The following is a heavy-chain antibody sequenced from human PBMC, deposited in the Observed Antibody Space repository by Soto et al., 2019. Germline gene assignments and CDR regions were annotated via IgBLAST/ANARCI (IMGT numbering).Heavy chain of an antibody. CDR3: GSLSPSGYVLS. Sequence: PSETLSLTCTVSGGSLSSYYWTWIQQSPGKGLEWIGYVYFSGNTNYNPSLKSRVTISIDTSKNQFSLRLASVTAADTAFYYCGSLSPSGYVLSWGQGTLVTVSS. V-gene: IGHV4-59*01. J-gene: IGHJ5*02. CDR2: VYFSGNT. CDR1: GGSLSSYY. D-gene: IGHD6-25*01.